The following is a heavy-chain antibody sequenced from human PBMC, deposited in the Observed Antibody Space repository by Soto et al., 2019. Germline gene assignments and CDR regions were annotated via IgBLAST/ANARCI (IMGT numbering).Heavy chain of an antibody. CDR2: INHSGST. Sequence: QVQLQQWGAGLLKPSETLSLTCAVYGGSFSGYYWSWIRQPPGKGLEWIGEINHSGSTNYNPSLKSRVTLSVDTSKTQFSLKLSSVTAADTAVYYCATSGYATFDYWGQGTLVTVSS. CDR3: ATSGYATFDY. D-gene: IGHD3-22*01. V-gene: IGHV4-34*01. CDR1: GGSFSGYY. J-gene: IGHJ4*02.